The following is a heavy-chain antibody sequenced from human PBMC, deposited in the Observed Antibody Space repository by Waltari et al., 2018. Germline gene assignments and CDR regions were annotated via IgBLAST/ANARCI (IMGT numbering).Heavy chain of an antibody. D-gene: IGHD2-8*01. V-gene: IGHV1-8*02. CDR2: MNPNSGKT. Sequence: QVQLVQSGAEVKKPGASVKVSCKASGYTFTSYDINWVRQATGQGLEWMGWMNPNSGKTGNAQKFQSRVTMTRNTSISTAYMELSSLRSEDTAVYYCAITPVYAIRTFDYWGQGTLVTVSS. CDR3: AITPVYAIRTFDY. J-gene: IGHJ4*02. CDR1: GYTFTSYD.